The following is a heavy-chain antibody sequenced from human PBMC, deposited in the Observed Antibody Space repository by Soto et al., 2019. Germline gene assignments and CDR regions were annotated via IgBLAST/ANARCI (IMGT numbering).Heavy chain of an antibody. CDR2: ISGYKGNT. CDR3: ATFDYLGWYFVL. D-gene: IGHD3-9*01. V-gene: IGHV1-18*01. CDR1: GYTFTNYG. J-gene: IGHJ2*01. Sequence: QVQLVQSGAEVKKPGASVKVSCKASGYTFTNYGISWVRQAPGQGHEWMGWISGYKGNTNYAQKFQGRVSMATDTSTRTAYMELRSLRSEETALYNIATFDYLGWYFVLWGRGTLVTVSS.